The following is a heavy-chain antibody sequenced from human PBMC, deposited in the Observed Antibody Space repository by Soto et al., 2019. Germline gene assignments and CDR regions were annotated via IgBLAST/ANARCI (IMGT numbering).Heavy chain of an antibody. D-gene: IGHD2-8*01. CDR2: IYSSGST. J-gene: IGHJ4*02. V-gene: IGHV4-59*01. CDR1: GASISSNY. CDR3: ARVPYCSNGICYERNYFDY. Sequence: SETLSLTCTVSGASISSNYWSWIRQPPGKGLEWIGYIYSSGSTNYNPSLKSRVTISVDTSKNQFSLRLSSVTAADTAVYYCARVPYCSNGICYERNYFDYWGQGTLVTVSS.